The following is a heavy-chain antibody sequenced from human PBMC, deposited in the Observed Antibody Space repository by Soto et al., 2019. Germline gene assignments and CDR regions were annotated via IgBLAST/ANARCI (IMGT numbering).Heavy chain of an antibody. CDR1: GGSFRGYY. J-gene: IGHJ4*02. CDR3: ARIGVEMATIGSDY. D-gene: IGHD2-2*01. V-gene: IGHV4-34*01. Sequence: SETLSLTCAFYGGSFRGYYWSLIRQPPGKGLEWIGEINHSGSTNYNPSLKSRVTTSVDTSKNQFSLKLSSVTAADTAVYYCARIGVEMATIGSDYWGQGTLVTVSS. CDR2: INHSGST.